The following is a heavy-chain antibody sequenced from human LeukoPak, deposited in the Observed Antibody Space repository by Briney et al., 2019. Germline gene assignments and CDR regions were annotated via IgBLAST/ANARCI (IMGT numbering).Heavy chain of an antibody. CDR2: INPGGGST. D-gene: IGHD3-3*01. Sequence: GASVKVSCKASGYTFTKYYMHWVRQAPGQGLDWMGIINPGGGSTNYAQKFQGRVTMTRDTSTSTVYVELSSLRSEDTAVYYCARDESTAVGGVLIRYWGQGTLVTVSS. CDR1: GYTFTKYY. V-gene: IGHV1-46*01. CDR3: ARDESTAVGGVLIRY. J-gene: IGHJ4*02.